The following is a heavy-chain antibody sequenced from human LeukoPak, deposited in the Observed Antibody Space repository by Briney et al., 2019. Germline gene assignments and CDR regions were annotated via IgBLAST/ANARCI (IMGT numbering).Heavy chain of an antibody. V-gene: IGHV3-11*01. CDR1: GFSFSDYF. Sequence: GGSLRLSCVTSGFSFSDYFMNWIRQAPGKGLEWLSFISSDGGNIYYTDSVKGRFTISRDNSKRTLFLQMNSLRAEDTALYYCAKAELGVDTFFDYWGQGTLVTLPS. CDR3: AKAELGVDTFFDY. CDR2: ISSDGGNI. D-gene: IGHD3-3*01. J-gene: IGHJ4*02.